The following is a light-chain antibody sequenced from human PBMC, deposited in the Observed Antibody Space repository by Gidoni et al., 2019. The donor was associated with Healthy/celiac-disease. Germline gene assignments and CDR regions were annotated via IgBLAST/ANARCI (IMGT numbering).Light chain of an antibody. V-gene: IGKV1-5*03. CDR1: QSLSSW. Sequence: DIPMTQSPSTLSASVGDRVTITCRASQSLSSWLAWYQQKPGKAPKLLIYKASSLESGVPARFSGSGSGTEFTLTISSLQPDDFATYYCQQYNSYSVTFGGGTKVEIK. J-gene: IGKJ4*01. CDR2: KAS. CDR3: QQYNSYSVT.